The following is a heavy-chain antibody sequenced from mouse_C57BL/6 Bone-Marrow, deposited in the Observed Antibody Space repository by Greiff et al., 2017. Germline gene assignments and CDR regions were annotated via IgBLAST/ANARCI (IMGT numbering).Heavy chain of an antibody. V-gene: IGHV1-81*01. CDR3: ARRFTTLVATNFDY. CDR1: GFTFKSYG. CDR2: IYPRSGNT. D-gene: IGHD1-1*01. J-gene: IGHJ2*01. Sequence: QVQLQQSGAELARPGASVKLSCKASGFTFKSYGISWVKQRTGQGLEWIGEIYPRSGNTYYNEKFKGKATLTADKSSSTAYMELRSLTSEDSAVYFCARRFTTLVATNFDYWGQGTTLTVSS.